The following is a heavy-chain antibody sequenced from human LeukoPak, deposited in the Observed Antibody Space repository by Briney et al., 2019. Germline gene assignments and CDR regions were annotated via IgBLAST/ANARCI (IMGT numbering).Heavy chain of an antibody. Sequence: SETLSLTCTVSGGSISSSSYYWGWIRQSPGKGLEWIGSIYYSGSTYYYNPSLKSRVTISVDTSKNQFPLKLSSVTAADTAVYYCARDQDDRGLDYWGQGTLVTVSS. CDR1: GGSISSSSYY. D-gene: IGHD1-1*01. CDR3: ARDQDDRGLDY. CDR2: IYYSGSTY. J-gene: IGHJ4*02. V-gene: IGHV4-39*06.